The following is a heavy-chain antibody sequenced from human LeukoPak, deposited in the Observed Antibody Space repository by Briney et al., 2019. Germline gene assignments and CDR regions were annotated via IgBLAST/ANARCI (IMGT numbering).Heavy chain of an antibody. D-gene: IGHD1-26*01. V-gene: IGHV3-48*03. CDR3: ARDGVGAVGIDY. CDR1: GFTFSSYE. CDR2: ISCSGSTI. J-gene: IGHJ4*02. Sequence: PGGSLRLTCAASGFTFSSYEMNWVRQPPGKGLEWLSYISCSGSTIYYADSLKGRFTVSRDNAKNSLYLQMNSLRAEDTAVYYCARDGVGAVGIDYWGQGTLVTVSS.